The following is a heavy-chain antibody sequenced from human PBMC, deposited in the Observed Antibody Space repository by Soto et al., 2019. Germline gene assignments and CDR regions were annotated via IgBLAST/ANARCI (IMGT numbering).Heavy chain of an antibody. CDR2: IDWDDDK. V-gene: IGHV2-70*01. J-gene: IGHJ6*02. D-gene: IGHD3-10*01. CDR3: ARVTYYYGSGSYNGYYYYGMDV. CDR1: GFSLSTSGMC. Sequence: SGPTLVNPTQTLTLTCTFSGFSLSTSGMCVSWIRQPPGKALEWLALIDWDDDKYYSTSLKTRLTISKDTSKNQVVLTMTNMDPVDTATYYCARVTYYYGSGSYNGYYYYGMDVWGQGTTVTVSS.